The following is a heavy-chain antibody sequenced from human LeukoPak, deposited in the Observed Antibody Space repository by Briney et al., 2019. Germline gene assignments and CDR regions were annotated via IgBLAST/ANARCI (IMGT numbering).Heavy chain of an antibody. CDR1: GGSISIHY. Sequence: PSETLSLTCTVSGGSISIHYWSWIRQPAGKGLEWIGRIYASGSPNYNPSLKSRVTMSLDTSTNQFSLKLSSVTAADTAVYYCARTYRYQLLYYFDYWGQGTLVTVSS. V-gene: IGHV4-4*07. J-gene: IGHJ4*02. CDR2: IYASGSP. D-gene: IGHD2-2*01. CDR3: ARTYRYQLLYYFDY.